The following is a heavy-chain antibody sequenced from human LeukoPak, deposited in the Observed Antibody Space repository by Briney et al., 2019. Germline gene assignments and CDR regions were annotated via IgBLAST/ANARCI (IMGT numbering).Heavy chain of an antibody. J-gene: IGHJ4*02. V-gene: IGHV4-39*01. CDR2: FYYSGST. CDR3: ARHADGTWWLGSSFEN. CDR1: GASIISSSYY. D-gene: IGHD5-12*01. Sequence: SETLSLTCTVSGASIISSSYYWGWIRQPPGKGPEWIGTFYYSGSTYYNPSLKSRVKISVDTSKNQFSLKLNSVTAADTAVYYCARHADGTWWLGSSFENWGQGTLVTVSS.